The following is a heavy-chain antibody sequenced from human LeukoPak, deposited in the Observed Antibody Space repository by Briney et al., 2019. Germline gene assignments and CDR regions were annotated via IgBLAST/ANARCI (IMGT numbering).Heavy chain of an antibody. V-gene: IGHV3-74*01. CDR3: ARDWIDRGTFDP. J-gene: IGHJ5*02. CDR2: IKSDGSVT. D-gene: IGHD2-2*03. CDR1: GFTFSSYY. Sequence: PGGSPRLSCAASGFTFSSYYMHWVRQAPGKGLVWVSRIKSDGSVTGYADSVKGRFTISRDNAKNTVYLQMNSLRAEDTAVYYCARDWIDRGTFDPWGQGTLVTVSS.